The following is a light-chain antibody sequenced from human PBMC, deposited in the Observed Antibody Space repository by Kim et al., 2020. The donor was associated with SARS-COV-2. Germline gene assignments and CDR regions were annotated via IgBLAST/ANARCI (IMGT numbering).Light chain of an antibody. V-gene: IGLV1-40*01. CDR3: QSYDSSLSVV. Sequence: GQRVTISCTGSSSNIGADYGVHWYQQFPGTAPKLLIYANNNRPSGVPDRFSGSKSGTSVSLAITGLQADDEADYYCQSYDSSLSVVFGGGTQLTVL. CDR1: SSNIGADYG. J-gene: IGLJ2*01. CDR2: ANN.